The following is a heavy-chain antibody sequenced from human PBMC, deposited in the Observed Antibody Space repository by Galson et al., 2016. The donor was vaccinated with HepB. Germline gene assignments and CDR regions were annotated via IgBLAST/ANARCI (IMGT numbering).Heavy chain of an antibody. CDR3: ATDGPPTVVVGAALDS. Sequence: SLRLSCATSGLSFSVRGMHWVRQAPGKGLEWVAVIWNDGRTTYYGDSVKGRFIISRDNSRETPYLQMNSLRVDDTAIYYCATDGPPTVVVGAALDSWGQGTLVTVSS. J-gene: IGHJ5*01. D-gene: IGHD2-15*01. CDR2: IWNDGRTT. V-gene: IGHV3-33*01. CDR1: GLSFSVRG.